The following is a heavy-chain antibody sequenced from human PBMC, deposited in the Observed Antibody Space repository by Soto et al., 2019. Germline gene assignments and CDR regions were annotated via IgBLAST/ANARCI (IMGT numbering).Heavy chain of an antibody. V-gene: IGHV3-23*01. Sequence: GGSLRLSCAASGFTFSSYAMSWVRQAPGKGLEWVSAISGSGGSTYYADSVKGRFTISRDNSKNTLYLQMNSLRAEDTAVYYCASQERRVAGDLYYFDYWGQGTLVTVSS. CDR1: GFTFSSYA. CDR3: ASQERRVAGDLYYFDY. CDR2: ISGSGGST. D-gene: IGHD3-3*01. J-gene: IGHJ4*02.